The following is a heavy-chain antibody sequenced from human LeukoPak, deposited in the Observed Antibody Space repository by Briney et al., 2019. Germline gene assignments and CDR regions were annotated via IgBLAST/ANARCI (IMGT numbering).Heavy chain of an antibody. CDR1: GFTFSSYG. V-gene: IGHV3-23*01. CDR2: ISGSGGST. CDR3: AMKAVPRPRLYDAFDF. D-gene: IGHD2-2*02. J-gene: IGHJ3*01. Sequence: PGGSLRLSCAASGFTFSSYGMSWVRQAPGKGLEWVSAISGSGGSTYYADFVKGRFTISRDNSKNTLYLQMSSLRADDTAVYYCAMKAVPRPRLYDAFDFWGQGTVVTVSS.